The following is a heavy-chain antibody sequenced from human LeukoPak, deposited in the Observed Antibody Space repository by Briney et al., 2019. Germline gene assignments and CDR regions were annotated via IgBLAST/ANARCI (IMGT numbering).Heavy chain of an antibody. Sequence: SETPSLTCSVSGNSISSGYYWGWIRQPPGKGLKWIGSISHSGSTYYNPSLKSRVTISVDTSKNQFSLKLSSVTAADTAVYYCARGQARLSWFDPWGQGTLVTVSS. V-gene: IGHV4-38-2*02. CDR2: ISHSGST. CDR3: ARGQARLSWFDP. J-gene: IGHJ5*02. D-gene: IGHD6-19*01. CDR1: GNSISSGYY.